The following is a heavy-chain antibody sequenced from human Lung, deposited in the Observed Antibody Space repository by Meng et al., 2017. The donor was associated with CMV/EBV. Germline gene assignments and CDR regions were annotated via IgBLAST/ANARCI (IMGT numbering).Heavy chain of an antibody. D-gene: IGHD3-3*01. J-gene: IGHJ6*02. CDR1: GYTFSSYD. CDR3: ARDAPCITISGVGLWGLDF. Sequence: ASXXVSXKASGYTFSSYDITWVRQAPGQGLEWMGWISDYNGNTKYAEKFQDRVTMTTDTSTSTAYMELRSLTSDDTAMYYCARDAPCITISGVGLWGLDFXGHGXTVTVSS. CDR2: ISDYNGNT. V-gene: IGHV1-18*01.